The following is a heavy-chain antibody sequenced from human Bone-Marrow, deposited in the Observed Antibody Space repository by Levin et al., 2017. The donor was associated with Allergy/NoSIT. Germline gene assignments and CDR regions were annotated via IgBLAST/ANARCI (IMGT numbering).Heavy chain of an antibody. D-gene: IGHD1-7*01. CDR3: ARAETNYFDF. CDR1: GGSISGYT. J-gene: IGHJ4*02. CDR2: IYYRGIS. Sequence: GSLRLSCTVSGGSISGYTWTWIRKPPGKGLEWIAYIYYRGISKTNPSLKSRVSISIDMSKSQISLNMSSVTAADTAVYYCARAETNYFDFWGPGTLVTVSS. V-gene: IGHV4-59*01.